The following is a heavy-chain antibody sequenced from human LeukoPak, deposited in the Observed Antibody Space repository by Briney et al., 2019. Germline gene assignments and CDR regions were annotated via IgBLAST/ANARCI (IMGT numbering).Heavy chain of an antibody. J-gene: IGHJ3*02. CDR1: GGTFSSYA. Sequence: ASVKVSCKASGGTFSSYAISWVRQAPGQGLEWMGRSIPILCIANYAQKFQGRVTITADKSTSTAYMELSSLRYEDTAVYYCARAGNVEMATGDAFDIWGQGTMVTVSS. CDR2: SIPILCIA. CDR3: ARAGNVEMATGDAFDI. D-gene: IGHD5-24*01. V-gene: IGHV1-69*04.